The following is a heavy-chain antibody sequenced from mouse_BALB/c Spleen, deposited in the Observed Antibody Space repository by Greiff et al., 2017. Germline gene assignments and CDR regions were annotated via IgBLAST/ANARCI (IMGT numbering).Heavy chain of an antibody. CDR2: IDPANGNT. Sequence: EVQLQQSGAELVKPGASVQLSCTASGFNIKDTYMHWVKQRPEQGLEWIGRIDPANGNTKYDPKFQGKATITADTSSNTAYLQLSSLTSEDTAVYYCAYGYGYAMDYWGQGTSVTVSS. D-gene: IGHD1-2*01. CDR3: AYGYGYAMDY. J-gene: IGHJ4*01. V-gene: IGHV14-3*02. CDR1: GFNIKDTY.